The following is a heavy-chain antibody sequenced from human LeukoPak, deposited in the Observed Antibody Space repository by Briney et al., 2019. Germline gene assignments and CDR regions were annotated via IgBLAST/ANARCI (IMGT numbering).Heavy chain of an antibody. CDR2: ISSPSSTI. D-gene: IGHD2-21*01. J-gene: IGHJ2*01. CDR1: DFTFSGYS. V-gene: IGHV3-48*04. CDR3: ARAYLLPSIPYWYFDL. Sequence: GGSLRLSCAAFDFTFSGYSMNWVRQAPGKGLEWLSYISSPSSTIYYPGSVRRRFTTSRANAKNSLYLQMNSMRAEDAAIYYCARAYLLPSIPYWYFDLWGRGTLVTVSS.